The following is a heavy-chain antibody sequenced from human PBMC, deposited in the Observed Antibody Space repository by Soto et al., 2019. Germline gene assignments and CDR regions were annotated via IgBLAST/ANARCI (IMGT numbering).Heavy chain of an antibody. CDR1: EYTFTSYA. CDR3: ARELQGLYYFDY. D-gene: IGHD4-4*01. J-gene: IGHJ4*02. Sequence: QVQVVQSGAEVKKPGASVKVSCKASEYTFTSYAIHWVRQAPGQSLEWMGWINAGNGNTKYSQNFQGRVTITRDTSASTAYMELSSLRSEDTAVYYCARELQGLYYFDYWGQGTLVTVSS. CDR2: INAGNGNT. V-gene: IGHV1-3*01.